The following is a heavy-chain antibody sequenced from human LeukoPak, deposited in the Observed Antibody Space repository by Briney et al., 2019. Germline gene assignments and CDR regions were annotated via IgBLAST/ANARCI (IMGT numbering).Heavy chain of an antibody. J-gene: IGHJ4*02. V-gene: IGHV3-48*03. D-gene: IGHD1-26*01. CDR2: ISSGGSTI. Sequence: GGSLRLSCAAPGFTFSSYEMNWVRQAPGKGLDWVSYISSGGSTIFYADSVKGRFTISRDNAQNSLYLQMNSLRAEDTAVYYCARVSDSGGLDYWGQGTLVTVSS. CDR1: GFTFSSYE. CDR3: ARVSDSGGLDY.